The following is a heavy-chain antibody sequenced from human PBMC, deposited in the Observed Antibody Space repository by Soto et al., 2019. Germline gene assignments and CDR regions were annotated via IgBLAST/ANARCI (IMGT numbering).Heavy chain of an antibody. CDR1: GFTFSSYA. CDR2: ISYDGSNK. J-gene: IGHJ6*02. V-gene: IGHV3-30-3*01. CDR3: ARVIVPAATYYYDGMDV. D-gene: IGHD2-2*01. Sequence: QVQLVESGGVVVQPGRSLRLSCAASGFTFSSYAMHWVRQAPGKGLEWVADISYDGSNKYYAESVKGRFTISRDNSKTTLYLQMNSLRAEDTAVYYCARVIVPAATYYYDGMDVWGQGTTVTVSS.